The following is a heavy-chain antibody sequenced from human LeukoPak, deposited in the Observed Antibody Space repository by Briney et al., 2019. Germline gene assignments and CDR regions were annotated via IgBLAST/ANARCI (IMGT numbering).Heavy chain of an antibody. D-gene: IGHD3-10*01. CDR1: GGSISSYY. J-gene: IGHJ6*02. CDR2: IYYSGST. CDR3: ARAGSYGSGNEYYYYGMDV. V-gene: IGHV4-59*01. Sequence: SETLSLTCTVSGGSISSYYWSCIRQPPGKGLEWIGYIYYSGSTNYNPSLKSRVTISVDTSKNQFSLKLSSVTAADTAVYYCARAGSYGSGNEYYYYGMDVWGQGTTVTVSS.